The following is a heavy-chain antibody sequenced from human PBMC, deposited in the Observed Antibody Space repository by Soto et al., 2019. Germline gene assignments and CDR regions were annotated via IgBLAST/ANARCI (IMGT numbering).Heavy chain of an antibody. D-gene: IGHD6-13*01. CDR2: IYFSGST. CDR3: ARFGAAAAHDDN. V-gene: IGHV4-59*01. CDR1: GGSLSSYY. J-gene: IGHJ4*01. Sequence: SETLSLTCVVSGGSLSSYYWSWIRQPPGKGLEWVGYIYFSGSTTYNPSLARRLNISFDMSKSQVYLQLTSVTAADTAVYYCARFGAAAAHDDNWGRGVLVTVSS.